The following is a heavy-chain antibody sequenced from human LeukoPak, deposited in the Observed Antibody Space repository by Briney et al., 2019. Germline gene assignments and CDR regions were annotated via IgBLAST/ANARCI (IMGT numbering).Heavy chain of an antibody. CDR3: ASAVVYGDFRN. D-gene: IGHD2-21*02. V-gene: IGHV4-38-2*02. CDR2: IFPSGTT. CDR1: GYSISRAYY. J-gene: IGHJ1*01. Sequence: PSETLSLTCTVTGYSISRAYYWGWIRQPPGKGLQWIGNIFPSGTTYYNPSLRSRVSMSVDTSKNQFSLNLNSVTAADTAVYYCASAVVYGDFRNWGQGTLVTVSS.